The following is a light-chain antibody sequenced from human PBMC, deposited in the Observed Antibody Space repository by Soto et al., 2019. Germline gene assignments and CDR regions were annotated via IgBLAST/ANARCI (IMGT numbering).Light chain of an antibody. Sequence: QSALTQPASVSGSPGQSITISCTGTSSDVGGHNYVSWYQQHPGKAPKLMIYEVSNRPSGVSNRFSGSKSGNTASLTISGLQAEDEADYYCSSYTSSSTRVFGGGTELTV. CDR3: SSYTSSSTRV. CDR2: EVS. V-gene: IGLV2-14*01. J-gene: IGLJ3*02. CDR1: SSDVGGHNY.